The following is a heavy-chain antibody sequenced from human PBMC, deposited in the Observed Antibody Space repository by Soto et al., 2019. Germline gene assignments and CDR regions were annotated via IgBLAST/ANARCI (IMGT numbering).Heavy chain of an antibody. J-gene: IGHJ4*02. D-gene: IGHD1-26*01. Sequence: SETLSLTCTVSGGSISSSSYYWGWIRQPPGKGLEWIGSIFYSGSTNYNPSLKSRVTISVDTSKNQFSLKLSSVTAADTAVYYCARRYGGNFDFWGQGTLVTVSS. CDR1: GGSISSSSYY. CDR3: ARRYGGNFDF. CDR2: IFYSGST. V-gene: IGHV4-39*07.